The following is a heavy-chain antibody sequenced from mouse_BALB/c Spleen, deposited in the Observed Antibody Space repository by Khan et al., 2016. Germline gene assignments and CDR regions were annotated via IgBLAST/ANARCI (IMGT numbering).Heavy chain of an antibody. CDR1: GYTFTDYS. D-gene: IGHD3-1*01. Sequence: QIQLVQSGPELKKPGETVKISCKASGYTFTDYSMHWVKQAPGKGLKWMGWINTETGEPTYADDFKGRFAFSLETSASTAYLQINNLKNEDTATCFCARQLGYYFDYWGQGTTLTVSS. CDR2: INTETGEP. V-gene: IGHV9-2-1*01. J-gene: IGHJ2*01. CDR3: ARQLGYYFDY.